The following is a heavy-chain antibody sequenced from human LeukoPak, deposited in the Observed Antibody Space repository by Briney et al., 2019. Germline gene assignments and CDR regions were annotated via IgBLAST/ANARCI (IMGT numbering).Heavy chain of an antibody. Sequence: ASVKVSCKASGYTFTGYYIHWVRQAPGQGLEWMGWINPNSGGTNYAQKFQGRVTMTRDTSISTAYVELSRLRSDDTAVYYCARMQYYDFWSGYYTSWFDPWGQGTLVTVSS. CDR1: GYTFTGYY. J-gene: IGHJ5*02. CDR2: INPNSGGT. CDR3: ARMQYYDFWSGYYTSWFDP. D-gene: IGHD3-3*01. V-gene: IGHV1-2*02.